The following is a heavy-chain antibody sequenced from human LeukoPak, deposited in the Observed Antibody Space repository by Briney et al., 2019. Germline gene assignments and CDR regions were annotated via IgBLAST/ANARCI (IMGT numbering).Heavy chain of an antibody. Sequence: SETLSLTCTVSGGSINTYYWSWIQQSPGKGLEWIGYIYYSGSTNYNPSLKSRVTMSVDTSKNQFSLKLSSVAAADTAVYYCARHGSRALSSAGALDIWGQGTMVTVSS. V-gene: IGHV4-59*08. CDR2: IYYSGST. CDR1: GGSINTYY. D-gene: IGHD1-26*01. J-gene: IGHJ3*02. CDR3: ARHGSRALSSAGALDI.